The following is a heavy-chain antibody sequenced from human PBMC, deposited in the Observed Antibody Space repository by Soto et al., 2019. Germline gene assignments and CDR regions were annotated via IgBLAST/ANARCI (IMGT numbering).Heavy chain of an antibody. CDR2: IHHTGST. D-gene: IGHD5-12*01. CDR3: ARPEGGYGSGYSWFDP. Sequence: SETLSLTCSVSGRSISEINSYWGWVRQTPGEGLEWIGTIHHTGSTYYNPSLKSRVIISLDTSKNQFSLKLSSVTAADTALYYCARPEGGYGSGYSWFDPWGQGTRVTVS. J-gene: IGHJ5*02. CDR1: GRSISEINSY. V-gene: IGHV4-39*01.